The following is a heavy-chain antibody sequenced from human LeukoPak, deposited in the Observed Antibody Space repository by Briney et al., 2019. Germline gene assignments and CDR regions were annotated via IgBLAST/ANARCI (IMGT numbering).Heavy chain of an antibody. CDR2: IHSGGST. J-gene: IGHJ4*02. V-gene: IGHV3-53*01. D-gene: IGHD4-17*01. Sequence: GGSLRLSCAASGFTVSSNYMSWVRQAPGKGLEWVSVIHSGGSTYYADSVRGRFTISRDNSKNTLYLQMNSLRAEDTAVYFCAHPSTPDYGGLDYWGQGTLVTVSS. CDR1: GFTVSSNY. CDR3: AHPSTPDYGGLDY.